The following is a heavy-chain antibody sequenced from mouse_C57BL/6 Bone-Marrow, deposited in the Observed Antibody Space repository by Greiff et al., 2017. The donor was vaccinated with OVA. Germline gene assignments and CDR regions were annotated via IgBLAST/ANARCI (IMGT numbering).Heavy chain of an antibody. CDR1: GYTFTSYW. Sequence: QVQLKESGAELVKPGASVKLSCKASGYTFTSYWMHWVKQRPGQGLEWIGMIHPNSGSTNYNEKFKSKATLTVDKSSSTAYMQLSSLTSEDSAVYYCGRSLLRRYYFDYWGQGTTLTVSS. CDR2: IHPNSGST. V-gene: IGHV1-64*01. CDR3: GRSLLRRYYFDY. D-gene: IGHD1-2*01. J-gene: IGHJ2*01.